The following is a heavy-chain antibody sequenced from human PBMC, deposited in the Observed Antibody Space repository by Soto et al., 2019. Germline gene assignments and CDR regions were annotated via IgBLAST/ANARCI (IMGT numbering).Heavy chain of an antibody. CDR1: GFTFSSYS. V-gene: IGHV3-48*02. CDR2: ISSSSSTI. Sequence: GGSLRLSCAASGFTFSSYSMNWVRQAPGKGLEWVSYISSSSSTIYYADSVKGRFTISRDNAKNSLYLQMNSLRDEDTAVYYCARDGNTYYYDSSGYYYDYWGQGTLVTVSS. D-gene: IGHD3-22*01. J-gene: IGHJ4*02. CDR3: ARDGNTYYYDSSGYYYDY.